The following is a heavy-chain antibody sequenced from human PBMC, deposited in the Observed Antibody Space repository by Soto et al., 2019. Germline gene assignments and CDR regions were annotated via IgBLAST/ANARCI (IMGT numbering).Heavy chain of an antibody. CDR2: IYYSGYT. CDR3: ARHNGPLYVGYYYDMDV. CDR1: DGSSSSISYY. J-gene: IGHJ6*02. V-gene: IGHV4-39*01. D-gene: IGHD1-26*01. Sequence: SLTWTVADGSSSSISYYRGWIRQPPGKGLEWIGSIYYSGYTYYNPSLKSRVTISVDTSKNQFSLKLSSVTAADTAVYYCARHNGPLYVGYYYDMDVWGQGTTVTVSS.